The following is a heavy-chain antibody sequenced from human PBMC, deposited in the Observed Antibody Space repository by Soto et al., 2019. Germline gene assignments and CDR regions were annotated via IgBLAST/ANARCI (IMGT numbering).Heavy chain of an antibody. D-gene: IGHD3-22*01. CDR2: IITIFGTA. CDR1: GGTFSSYA. J-gene: IGHJ4*02. Sequence: QVQLVQSGAEVKKPGSSVKVSCKASGGTFSSYAISWVRQAPGQGLEWMGGIITIFGTANYEQKFQGRVTITADESTSTAYMELSSLRSEDTAVYYCAREGNYYDSSGFHPDYWGQGTLVTVSS. CDR3: AREGNYYDSSGFHPDY. V-gene: IGHV1-69*01.